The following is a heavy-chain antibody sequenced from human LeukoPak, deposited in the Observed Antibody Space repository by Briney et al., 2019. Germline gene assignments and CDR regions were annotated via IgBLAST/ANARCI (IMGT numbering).Heavy chain of an antibody. D-gene: IGHD2-21*02. V-gene: IGHV1-2*02. J-gene: IGHJ4*02. Sequence: ASVKVSCKTSGYTFATYFMHWVRQAPGQGLEWMGYIKPNSGVTNYAQKFRGRVTMTWDTSISTAYIELSGLTSDDTAIYYCARPAYCGSDCYFNFDYWGQGTLVTVSS. CDR2: IKPNSGVT. CDR1: GYTFATYF. CDR3: ARPAYCGSDCYFNFDY.